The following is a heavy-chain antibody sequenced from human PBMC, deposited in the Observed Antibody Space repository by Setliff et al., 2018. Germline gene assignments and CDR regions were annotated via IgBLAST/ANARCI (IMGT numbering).Heavy chain of an antibody. D-gene: IGHD6-19*01. V-gene: IGHV5-51*01. Sequence: PGESLKISCKGSGNLYPTYWIGWVRQMPGKGLEWMGLIYPGDSDTRYSPSFQGQVTISADKSISTAYLQWSSLKASDTAMYYCLSGSSGWYPNYWGQGTLVTVSS. J-gene: IGHJ4*02. CDR1: GNLYPTYW. CDR2: IYPGDSDT. CDR3: LSGSSGWYPNY.